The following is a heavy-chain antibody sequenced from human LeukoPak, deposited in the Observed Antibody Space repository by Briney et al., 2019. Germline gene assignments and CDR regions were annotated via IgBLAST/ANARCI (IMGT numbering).Heavy chain of an antibody. J-gene: IGHJ5*02. V-gene: IGHV6-1*01. CDR1: GDCVSSNSAA. CDR3: ARFQRRGAFQFDP. Sequence: SQTLSLTYVISGDCVSSNSAAWNWIRQSPSRGLAWLGRTYYRSKWYIDYAVSVKSRITINPDTSKNQFSLQLNSLTPEATAVYYGARFQRRGAFQFDPWGQGTLVTVSS. CDR2: TYYRSKWYI. D-gene: IGHD2-2*01.